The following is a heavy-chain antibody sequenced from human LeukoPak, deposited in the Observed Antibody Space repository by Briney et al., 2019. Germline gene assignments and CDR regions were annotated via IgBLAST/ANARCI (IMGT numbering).Heavy chain of an antibody. V-gene: IGHV3-7*03. Sequence: PGGSLRLSCAASGFTFSTYWMSWVRQAPGKGLEWVANIKQDGSDKYYVDSVKGRFTVSRDNAEKSLYLQLNSLRAEDTAVYYCARNPNYSGTYYDAFDIWGQGTMVTVSS. CDR1: GFTFSTYW. CDR2: IKQDGSDK. CDR3: ARNPNYSGTYYDAFDI. D-gene: IGHD1-26*01. J-gene: IGHJ3*02.